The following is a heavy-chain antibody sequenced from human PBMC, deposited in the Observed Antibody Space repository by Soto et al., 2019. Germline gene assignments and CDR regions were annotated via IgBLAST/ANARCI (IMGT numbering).Heavy chain of an antibody. CDR1: GYTFTDYW. CDR2: IYPGDSKT. Sequence: LGASLKISCRGSGYTFTDYWIVWVRQMPGKGLEWMGVIYPGDSKTKYSPSFQGQVTLSADKSITTAYLQWSSLKASDTAVYYCARPQVGYFEQDCYYYGMDVWGQGTTVTVSS. CDR3: ARPQVGYFEQDCYYYGMDV. V-gene: IGHV5-51*01. J-gene: IGHJ6*02. D-gene: IGHD3-9*01.